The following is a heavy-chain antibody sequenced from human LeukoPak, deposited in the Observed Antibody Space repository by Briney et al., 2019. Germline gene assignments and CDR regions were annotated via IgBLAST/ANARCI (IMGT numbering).Heavy chain of an antibody. CDR2: INSDGSST. Sequence: GGSLKLSCAASGFTFSSYWMHWVRQAPGKGLVWVSRINSDGSSTSYADSVKGRFTISRDNAKNTLYLQMNSLRAEDTAVYYCAKTRIAAADQFDYWGQGTLVTVSS. J-gene: IGHJ4*02. CDR1: GFTFSSYW. V-gene: IGHV3-74*01. CDR3: AKTRIAAADQFDY. D-gene: IGHD6-13*01.